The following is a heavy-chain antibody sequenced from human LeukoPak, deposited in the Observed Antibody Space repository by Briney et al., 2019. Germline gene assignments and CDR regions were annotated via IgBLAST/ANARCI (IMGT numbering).Heavy chain of an antibody. V-gene: IGHV3-30*02. CDR3: AKDLYDSYGSRYDY. CDR1: GFTFSSYG. Sequence: PGGSLRLSCAASGFTFSSYGMHWVRQAPGKGLEWVAVIWYDGSNKYYADSVKGRLTISRDNSKNTLYLHMDSLRVEDTAVYYCAKDLYDSYGSRYDYWGQGTLVTVSS. CDR2: IWYDGSNK. D-gene: IGHD5-18*01. J-gene: IGHJ4*02.